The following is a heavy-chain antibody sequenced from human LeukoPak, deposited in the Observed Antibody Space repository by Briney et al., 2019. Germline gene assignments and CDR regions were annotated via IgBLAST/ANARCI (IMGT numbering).Heavy chain of an antibody. CDR2: ISGSGGST. CDR3: AKGYYGSGSYYFDY. Sequence: GGSLRLSCAASGFTFSSYAVTWGRQAPGKGLEWVSGISGSGGSTYYADSVKGRFTISRDNSKNTLYLQMNRLRAEDTAVYYCAKGYYGSGSYYFDYWGQGTLVTVSS. D-gene: IGHD3-10*01. V-gene: IGHV3-23*01. CDR1: GFTFSSYA. J-gene: IGHJ4*02.